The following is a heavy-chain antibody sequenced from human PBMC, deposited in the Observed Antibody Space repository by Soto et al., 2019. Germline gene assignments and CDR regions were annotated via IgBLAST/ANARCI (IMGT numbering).Heavy chain of an antibody. V-gene: IGHV1-8*01. Sequence: ASVKVSCKASGNTSTSYDINWVRQATGHGLEWMGWINPNSGNIGYAQKFQGRVTMTRDTAIRTAYMEVSRLRSDDTAVCYCARGRASGSYYLLDYWGQGTLVTVSS. CDR2: INPNSGNI. J-gene: IGHJ4*02. CDR1: GNTSTSYD. CDR3: ARGRASGSYYLLDY. D-gene: IGHD3-10*01.